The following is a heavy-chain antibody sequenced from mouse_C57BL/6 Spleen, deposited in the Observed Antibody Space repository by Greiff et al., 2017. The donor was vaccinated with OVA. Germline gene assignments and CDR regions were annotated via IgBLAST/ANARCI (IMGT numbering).Heavy chain of an antibody. D-gene: IGHD2-4*01. CDR3: ARAHYDYDDYAMDY. J-gene: IGHJ4*01. V-gene: IGHV1-64*01. Sequence: QVQLQQPGAELVKPGASVKLSCKASGYTFTSYWMHWVKQRPGQGLEWIGMIHPNSGSTNYNEKFKSKATLTADKSSSTAYMQLSSLTSEDSAVYYCARAHYDYDDYAMDYWGQGTSVTVSS. CDR2: IHPNSGST. CDR1: GYTFTSYW.